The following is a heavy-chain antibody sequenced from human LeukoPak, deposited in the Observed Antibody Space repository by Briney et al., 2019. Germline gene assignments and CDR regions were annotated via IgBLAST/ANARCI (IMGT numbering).Heavy chain of an antibody. V-gene: IGHV3-30-3*01. CDR2: ISYDGSNK. D-gene: IGHD6-19*01. J-gene: IGHJ4*02. Sequence: GGSLRLSCAASGFTFSSYAMHWVRQAPGKGLEWVAVISYDGSNKYYADSVKGRFTISRDNSKNTLYLQMNSLRAEDTAVYYCASWPGGWYGEDSWGQGTLVTVSS. CDR1: GFTFSSYA. CDR3: ASWPGGWYGEDS.